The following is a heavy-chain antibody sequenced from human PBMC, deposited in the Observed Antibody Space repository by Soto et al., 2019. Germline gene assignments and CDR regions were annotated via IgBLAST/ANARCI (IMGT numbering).Heavy chain of an antibody. D-gene: IGHD1-26*01. Sequence: QVQLVQSGAEVRKPGASVQISCKASGYTFGSKNIHWVRQAPGPGFEWMGTINPSGGGTDYSHKFQGRVTMTRDTSASRVFLDLSSLRSEDTAVYYCARNSGSAGGLDVWGQGTTVIVTS. CDR1: GYTFGSKN. V-gene: IGHV1-46*01. CDR2: INPSGGGT. CDR3: ARNSGSAGGLDV. J-gene: IGHJ6*02.